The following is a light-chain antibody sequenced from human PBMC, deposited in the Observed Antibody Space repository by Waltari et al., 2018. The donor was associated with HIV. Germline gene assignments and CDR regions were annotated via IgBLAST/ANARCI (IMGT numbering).Light chain of an antibody. J-gene: IGKJ2*01. CDR2: GAA. Sequence: EIVMTQSPAILSVSPGERVTLSCRPSQGVGSTLAWYQQKVGQAPRLLIYGAATRAAEIPGRFSGSGSGTDFTLTIDSLQSEDFATYYCQQYNIRPRGNTFGQGTKLQIK. CDR3: QQYNIRPRGNT. CDR1: QGVGST. V-gene: IGKV3-15*01.